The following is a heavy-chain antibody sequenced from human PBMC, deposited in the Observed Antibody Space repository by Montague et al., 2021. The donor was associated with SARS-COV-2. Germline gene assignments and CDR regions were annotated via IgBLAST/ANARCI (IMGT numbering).Heavy chain of an antibody. V-gene: IGHV4-4*02. J-gene: IGHJ6*03. Sequence: SETLSLTCSVSGGSISSSHWWSWVRQPPRKVLECIGEIYHSGSTYNNPSIKSRVTLTEDTSKNQFSLKLSSVTAADTAVYSCARVVGDYDFWSRQYYYSYYLAVWGKGTTVTVSS. CDR1: GGSISSSHW. CDR2: IYHSGST. D-gene: IGHD3-3*01. CDR3: ARVVGDYDFWSRQYYYSYYLAV.